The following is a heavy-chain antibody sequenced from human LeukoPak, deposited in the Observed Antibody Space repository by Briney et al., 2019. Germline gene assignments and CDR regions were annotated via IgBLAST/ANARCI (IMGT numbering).Heavy chain of an antibody. V-gene: IGHV2-70*04. J-gene: IGHJ2*01. CDR2: IEWDEDK. D-gene: IGHD2-8*01. CDR3: ARTYCSSGVCSYFDL. CDR1: GFSLSTSGMH. Sequence: SGPALLRPTQTLTLTCTFSGFSLSTSGMHVSWIRQPPGKALEWLARIEWDEDKFYNTSLKTRLTIFKDTSKNQVVLTMTNMDSVDTATYYCARTYCSSGVCSYFDLWGRGTLVTVSS.